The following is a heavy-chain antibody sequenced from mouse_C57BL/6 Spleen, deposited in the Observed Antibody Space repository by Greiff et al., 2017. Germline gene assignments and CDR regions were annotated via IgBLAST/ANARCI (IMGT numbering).Heavy chain of an antibody. V-gene: IGHV1-18*01. J-gene: IGHJ4*01. CDR2: INPNNGGT. CDR1: GYTFTDYN. D-gene: IGHD2-3*01. Sequence: VQLQQSGPELVKPGASVKIPCKASGYTFTDYNMDWVKQSHGKSLEWIGDINPNNGGTIYNQKFKGKATLTVDKSSSTAYMELRSLTSEDTAVYYCARHEGWLLQGAMDYWGQGTSVTVSS. CDR3: ARHEGWLLQGAMDY.